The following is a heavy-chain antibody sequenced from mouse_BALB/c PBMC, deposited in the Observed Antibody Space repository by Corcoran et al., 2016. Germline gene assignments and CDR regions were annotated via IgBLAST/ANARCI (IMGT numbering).Heavy chain of an antibody. CDR1: GYSITSDYD. Sequence: DVQLQESGPGLVKPSQSLSLTCSVTGYSITSDYDWNWIRQFPGNKLEWTGYMTYDGGNNYNPSLKNRISITRDTSKNQFFLKLNSVTTEDTATYYCASKMDYWGQGTSVTVSS. V-gene: IGHV3-6*02. J-gene: IGHJ4*01. CDR3: ASKMDY. CDR2: MTYDGGN.